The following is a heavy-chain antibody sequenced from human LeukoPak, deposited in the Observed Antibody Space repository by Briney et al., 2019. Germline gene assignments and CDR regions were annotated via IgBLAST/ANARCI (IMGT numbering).Heavy chain of an antibody. Sequence: GGSLRLSCAASGFTFSSYAMHWVRQAPGKGREWVAVISYDGSNKYYADSVKGRFTISRDNSKNTLYLQMNSLRAEDTAVYYCARESGGSGTNWFDPWGQGTLVTVSS. CDR3: ARESGGSGTNWFDP. D-gene: IGHD3-10*01. J-gene: IGHJ5*02. V-gene: IGHV3-30-3*01. CDR1: GFTFSSYA. CDR2: ISYDGSNK.